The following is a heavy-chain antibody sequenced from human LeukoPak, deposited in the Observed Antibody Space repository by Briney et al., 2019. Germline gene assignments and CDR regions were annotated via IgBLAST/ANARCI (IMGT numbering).Heavy chain of an antibody. V-gene: IGHV4-61*01. CDR3: ARVGWYWYIDL. CDR1: GGFVSSGSYY. Sequence: SETLSLTCTVSGGFVSSGSYYWSWIRQPPGKGLEWIGHMFYSGSTNYNPSLKSRVIISINTSKNQFSLKLSSVTAADTAAYYCARVGWYWYIDLWGRGTLVTVSS. D-gene: IGHD2-15*01. J-gene: IGHJ2*01. CDR2: MFYSGST.